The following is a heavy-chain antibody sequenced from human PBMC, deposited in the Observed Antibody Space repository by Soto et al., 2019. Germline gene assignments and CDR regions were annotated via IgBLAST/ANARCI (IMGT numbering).Heavy chain of an antibody. CDR2: INHSGST. CDR1: GGSFSGYY. CDR3: ARGLGYCSSTSCHYFDY. D-gene: IGHD2-2*01. Sequence: SETLSLTCAVYGGSFSGYYWSWIRQPPGKGLEWIGEINHSGSTNYNPSLKSRVTISVDTSKNQFSLKLSSVTAADTAVYYCARGLGYCSSTSCHYFDYWGQGTLVTVSS. V-gene: IGHV4-34*01. J-gene: IGHJ4*02.